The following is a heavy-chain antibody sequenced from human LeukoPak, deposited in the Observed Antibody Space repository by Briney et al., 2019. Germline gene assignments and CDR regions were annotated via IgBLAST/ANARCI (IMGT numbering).Heavy chain of an antibody. J-gene: IGHJ4*02. Sequence: GGSLRLSCAASGFTLSIYAMSWVRQAPGKGLEWVSAISGSGGTAYYADSVKGRFTISRDNSKNTLYLQMNSLRAEDTAVYYCAKKGYYDGSGYYMYYFDHWGQETLVTVSS. CDR1: GFTLSIYA. CDR3: AKKGYYDGSGYYMYYFDH. D-gene: IGHD3-22*01. CDR2: ISGSGGTA. V-gene: IGHV3-23*01.